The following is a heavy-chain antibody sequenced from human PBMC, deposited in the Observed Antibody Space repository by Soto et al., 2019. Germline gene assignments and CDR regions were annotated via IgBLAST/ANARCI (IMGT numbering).Heavy chain of an antibody. Sequence: EVQLVESGGGLVKPGGSLRLSCAASGFTFSSYSMTWVSQAPGKGLEWVSSISSSSSYIYYADSEKGRFTISRDNDRNSRDLQRKSLRAGGMVVYDRAGDGSGCYEFYFDYWGQGTLVTVPS. CDR2: ISSSSSYI. J-gene: IGHJ4*02. D-gene: IGHD3-10*01. CDR3: AGDGSGCYEFYFDY. V-gene: IGHV3-21*01. CDR1: GFTFSSYS.